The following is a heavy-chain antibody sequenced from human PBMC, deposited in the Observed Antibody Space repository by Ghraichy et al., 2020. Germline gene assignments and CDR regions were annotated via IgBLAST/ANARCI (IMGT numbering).Heavy chain of an antibody. CDR1: GGSVSSGNYY. CDR2: IYYSGSS. CDR3: ARDSYISGWFRYFDY. J-gene: IGHJ4*02. D-gene: IGHD6-19*01. Sequence: SETLSLTCTVSGGSVSSGNYYWSWIRQPPGKGLEWIGYIYYSGSSDYSPSLKSRVTISVDTSKNQFSLKLSSVTAADTAVYYCARDSYISGWFRYFDYWGQGPLVTVSS. V-gene: IGHV4-61*01.